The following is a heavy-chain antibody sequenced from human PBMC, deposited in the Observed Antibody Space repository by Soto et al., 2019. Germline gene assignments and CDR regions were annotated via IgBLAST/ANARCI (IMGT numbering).Heavy chain of an antibody. V-gene: IGHV3-21*06. CDR1: GFTFSYYP. CDR3: AREGVHNYTEYYFDY. J-gene: IGHJ4*02. Sequence: EVQLVESGGGLVNPGGSLRLSCAASGFTFSYYPLHWVRRAPGKGLEWVSSISGIRDYIRYADSVKGRFTISRVNAKTALYLQMNSLTAEDTAVYYCAREGVHNYTEYYFDYWGQGTLVTVSS. CDR2: ISGIRDYI. D-gene: IGHD3-10*01.